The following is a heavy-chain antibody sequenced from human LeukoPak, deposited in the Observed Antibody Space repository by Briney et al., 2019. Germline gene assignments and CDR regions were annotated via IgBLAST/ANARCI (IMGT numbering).Heavy chain of an antibody. J-gene: IGHJ5*02. CDR1: GYTFTSYD. CDR2: MNPNSDNT. CDR3: ARGNIGYCSSTSCYRGWGFDP. V-gene: IGHV1-8*01. D-gene: IGHD2-2*02. Sequence: ASVKVSCKASGYTFTSYDINWVRQATGQGLEWMGWMNPNSDNTGYAQKFQGRVTMTRNTSISTAYMELSSLRSEDTAVYYCARGNIGYCSSTSCYRGWGFDPWGQGTLVTVSS.